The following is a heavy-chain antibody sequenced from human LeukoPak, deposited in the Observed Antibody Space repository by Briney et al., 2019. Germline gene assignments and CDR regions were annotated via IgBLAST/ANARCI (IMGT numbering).Heavy chain of an antibody. CDR3: ARDYCGGDCFPDY. J-gene: IGHJ4*02. Sequence: SVKVSCKAPGFTFTNFPMQWVRQARGQRLEWIGWIVVGSGNTNYAQKFQERVTITRDMSTSTAYMELSSLRSEDTAVYYCARDYCGGDCFPDYWGQGTLVTVSS. V-gene: IGHV1-58*02. CDR2: IVVGSGNT. CDR1: GFTFTNFP. D-gene: IGHD2-21*02.